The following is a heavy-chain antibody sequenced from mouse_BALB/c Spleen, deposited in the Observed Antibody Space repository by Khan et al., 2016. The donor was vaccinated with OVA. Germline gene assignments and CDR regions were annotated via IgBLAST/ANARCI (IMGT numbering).Heavy chain of an antibody. CDR2: INTYTGEP. D-gene: IGHD2-10*01. CDR1: GYTFTNCG. V-gene: IGHV9-3-1*01. J-gene: IGHJ4*01. CDR3: ARPPYFSYVMDY. Sequence: QIQLVQSGPELKKPGETVKISCKASGYTFTNCGMNWVKQAPGKGLKWMGWINTYTGEPTYADDFKGRFAFSLETSASTAYLQINNLKKEDTATYFCARPPYFSYVMDYWGQGTSVTVSS.